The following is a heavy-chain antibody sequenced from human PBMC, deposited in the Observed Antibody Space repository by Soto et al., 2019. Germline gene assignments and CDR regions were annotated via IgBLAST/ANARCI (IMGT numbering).Heavy chain of an antibody. J-gene: IGHJ4*02. V-gene: IGHV1-18*01. CDR3: ARVRGTQLLWFGELLWPFDY. D-gene: IGHD3-10*01. Sequence: AAVKVSCKASGYTFTSYGISCVRQDPGQGVEWKGWISAYNGNTNYAQKLQGRVTMTTDTSTSTAYMELRSLRAYDTAVYYCARVRGTQLLWFGELLWPFDYWGQGTLVTVSS. CDR2: ISAYNGNT. CDR1: GYTFTSYG.